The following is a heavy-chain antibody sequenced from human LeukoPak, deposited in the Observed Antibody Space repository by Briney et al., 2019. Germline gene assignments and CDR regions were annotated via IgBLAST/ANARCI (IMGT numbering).Heavy chain of an antibody. D-gene: IGHD4-23*01. CDR2: ISAYNGNT. J-gene: IGHJ3*02. Sequence: GASVKVSCKASGYTFTTYGIGWVRQAPGQGLEWMGWISAYNGNTNYAQKLLDRVTMTTDTSTNTAYMELRSLRSDDTAVYYCARDTTVVTPDGLDIWGQGTMVTVSS. V-gene: IGHV1-18*01. CDR1: GYTFTTYG. CDR3: ARDTTVVTPDGLDI.